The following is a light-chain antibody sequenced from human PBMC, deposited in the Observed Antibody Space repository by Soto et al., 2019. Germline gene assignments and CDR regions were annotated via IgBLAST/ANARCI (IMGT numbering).Light chain of an antibody. Sequence: EIVMTQSPATLSVSPGERATLSCRASQSVSSNLAWYQQKPGQAPRLLIYGASTRATGIPARLSCSGSGTEFTLTISSLQSEDFAVYYCQHYNNWPRTFGQGTKVEIK. CDR3: QHYNNWPRT. J-gene: IGKJ1*01. V-gene: IGKV3-15*01. CDR1: QSVSSN. CDR2: GAS.